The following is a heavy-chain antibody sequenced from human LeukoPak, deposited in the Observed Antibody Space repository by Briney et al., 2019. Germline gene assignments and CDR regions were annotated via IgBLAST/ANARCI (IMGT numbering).Heavy chain of an antibody. Sequence: ASVKVSCKASGGTFSSYAISWVRQAPGQGLERMGRIIPFFGTANYAQKFQGRVTITADKSTSTAYMELSSLRSEDTAVYYCARFMYYYDSSGYEYFQHWGQGTLVTVSS. D-gene: IGHD3-22*01. CDR1: GGTFSSYA. CDR3: ARFMYYYDSSGYEYFQH. CDR2: IIPFFGTA. V-gene: IGHV1-69*06. J-gene: IGHJ1*01.